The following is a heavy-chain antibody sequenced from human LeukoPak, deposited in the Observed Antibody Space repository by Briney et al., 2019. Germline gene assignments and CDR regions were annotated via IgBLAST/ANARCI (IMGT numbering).Heavy chain of an antibody. CDR2: IYYSGST. J-gene: IGHJ4*02. CDR3: ARLRNSGSSYYFDY. D-gene: IGHD3-22*01. Sequence: KSSETLSLTCTVSGGSISSSSYYWGWIRQPPGKGLEWIGSIYYSGSTSYNPSLKSRVTISVDTSKNQLSLRLSSVTAADTAVYYCARLRNSGSSYYFDYWGQGTLVTASS. V-gene: IGHV4-39*07. CDR1: GGSISSSSYY.